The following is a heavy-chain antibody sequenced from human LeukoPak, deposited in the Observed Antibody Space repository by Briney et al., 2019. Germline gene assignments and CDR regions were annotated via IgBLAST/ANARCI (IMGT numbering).Heavy chain of an antibody. V-gene: IGHV1-69*13. CDR1: GGTFRTYA. CDR3: ARDPDTRENYNWFDP. CDR2: IIPIFDTT. Sequence: ASVEVSCKASGGTFRTYANSWVRQPPGQGLEWMGGIIPIFDTTNYAQKFQGGVTITADESTSTAYMELSSLRSEDTGVYYCARDPDTRENYNWFDPWGQGTLVTVSS. J-gene: IGHJ5*02.